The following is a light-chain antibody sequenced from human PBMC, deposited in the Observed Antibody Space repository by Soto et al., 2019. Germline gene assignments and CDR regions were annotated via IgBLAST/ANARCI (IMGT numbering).Light chain of an antibody. CDR2: GAS. J-gene: IGKJ1*01. V-gene: IGKV3-20*01. Sequence: NVFSQSPSTLSFSPREKATPSCRASQSVSSSYLAWYQQKPGQAPRLLIYGASSRATGIPDRFSGSGSGTDFTLTISRLEPEDFAVYYCQQYGSSPRTFGQGTKVAIK. CDR3: QQYGSSPRT. CDR1: QSVSSSY.